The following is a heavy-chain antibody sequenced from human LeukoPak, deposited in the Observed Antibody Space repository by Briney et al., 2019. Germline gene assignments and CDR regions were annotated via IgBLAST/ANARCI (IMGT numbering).Heavy chain of an antibody. D-gene: IGHD2-2*01. V-gene: IGHV4-61*02. CDR2: IYTSGST. Sequence: SETLSLTCTVSGGSISSGSYYWGWVRQPAGRGLEWLGRIYTSGSTNYNPSLKSRVTISVDTSKNQFSLKLSSVTAADTAVYYCARDQGYCSSTSCSRFDPWGQGTLVTVSS. J-gene: IGHJ5*02. CDR3: ARDQGYCSSTSCSRFDP. CDR1: GGSISSGSYY.